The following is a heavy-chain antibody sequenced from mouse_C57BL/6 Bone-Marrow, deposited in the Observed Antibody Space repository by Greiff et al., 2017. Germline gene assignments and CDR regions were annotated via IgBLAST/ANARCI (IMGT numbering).Heavy chain of an antibody. CDR2: ISSGGDYI. J-gene: IGHJ2*01. D-gene: IGHD2-1*01. Sequence: EVMLVESGEGLVKPGGSLKLSCAASGFTFSSYAMSWVRQTPEKRLEWVAYISSGGDYIYYADTVKGRFTISRDNARNTLYLQMSSLKSEDTAMYYCTREVYGNYGLDYWGQGTTLTVSA. CDR1: GFTFSSYA. CDR3: TREVYGNYGLDY. V-gene: IGHV5-9-1*02.